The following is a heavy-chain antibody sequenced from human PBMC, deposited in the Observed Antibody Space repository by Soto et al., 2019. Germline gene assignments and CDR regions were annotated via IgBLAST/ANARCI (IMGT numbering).Heavy chain of an antibody. CDR2: IDPSDSYT. J-gene: IGHJ6*04. V-gene: IGHV5-10-1*01. Sequence: GESLKISCKGSGYSFTSYWISWVRQMPGKGLEWMGRIDPSDSYTNYSTSFQGHVTISADKSISTTYLQWSSLKASDTAMYYCARHRAYRHRYGPRGMDVCDKGTTIAVSS. D-gene: IGHD5-18*01. CDR3: ARHRAYRHRYGPRGMDV. CDR1: GYSFTSYW.